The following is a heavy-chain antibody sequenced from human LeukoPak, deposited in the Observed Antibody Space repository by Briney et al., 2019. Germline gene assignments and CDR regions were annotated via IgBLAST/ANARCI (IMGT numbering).Heavy chain of an antibody. D-gene: IGHD3-22*01. CDR2: ISAYNGNT. J-gene: IGHJ4*02. CDR3: ARAFSGYTIDY. Sequence: GASVKVSCKASGYTFTSYGISWVRQAPGQRLEWMGWISAYNGNTNYAQKLQGRVTMTTDTPTSTAYMELRSLRSDDTAVYYCARAFSGYTIDYWGQGTLVTVSS. V-gene: IGHV1-18*01. CDR1: GYTFTSYG.